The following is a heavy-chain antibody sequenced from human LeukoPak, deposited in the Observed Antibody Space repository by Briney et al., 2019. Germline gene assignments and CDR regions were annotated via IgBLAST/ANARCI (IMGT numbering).Heavy chain of an antibody. V-gene: IGHV1-46*01. Sequence: GASVKVSCKASGYTFTGYYMHWVRQAPGQGLEWMGIINPSGGSTSYAQKFQGRVTMTRDTSTSTVYMELSSLRSEDTAVYYCARDLGRAQAFDYWGQGTLVTVSS. CDR3: ARDLGRAQAFDY. CDR2: INPSGGST. CDR1: GYTFTGYY. J-gene: IGHJ4*02. D-gene: IGHD2-15*01.